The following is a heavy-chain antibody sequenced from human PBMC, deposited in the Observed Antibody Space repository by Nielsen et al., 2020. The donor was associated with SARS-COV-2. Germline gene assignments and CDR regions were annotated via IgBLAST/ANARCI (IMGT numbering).Heavy chain of an antibody. J-gene: IGHJ4*02. CDR1: GGSFSSNSYY. V-gene: IGHV4-31*03. CDR2: IYYTGSS. D-gene: IGHD1-26*01. Sequence: TLSLTCTVSGGSFSSNSYYWNWIRHLPGRGLEWIGNIYYTGSSYYNPSLKSRVTISVDTSKSQFSLKLNSIADADTAVYYCARGRLVSGNYYDYWGQGILVTVSS. CDR3: ARGRLVSGNYYDY.